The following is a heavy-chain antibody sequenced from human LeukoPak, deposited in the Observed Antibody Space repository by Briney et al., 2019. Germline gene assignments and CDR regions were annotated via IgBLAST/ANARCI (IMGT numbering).Heavy chain of an antibody. D-gene: IGHD6-13*01. V-gene: IGHV3-11*01. CDR2: ISSSGSTI. CDR3: ARELYLLAAAGSDY. CDR1: GFTFSDYF. J-gene: IGHJ4*02. Sequence: GGSLRLSCAASGFTFSDYFMSWIRQAPRKGLEWVSYISSSGSTIYYADSVKGRFTISRDNAKNSLYLQMNSLRAEDTAVYYCARELYLLAAAGSDYWGQGTLVTVSS.